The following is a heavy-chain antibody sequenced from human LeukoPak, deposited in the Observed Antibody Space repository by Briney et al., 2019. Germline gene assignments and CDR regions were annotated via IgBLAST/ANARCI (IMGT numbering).Heavy chain of an antibody. D-gene: IGHD2-2*01. CDR2: IYYNGGT. CDR1: GGSISSYY. V-gene: IGHV4-59*01. Sequence: SETLSLTCTVSGGSISSYYWSWIRQPPGKGLEWIGYIYYNGGTTYNPPLKSRVTISIDTSKNQFSLNLSSVTAADTAVYYCARDRYQNWFDPWGQGTLVTVSS. CDR3: ARDRYQNWFDP. J-gene: IGHJ5*02.